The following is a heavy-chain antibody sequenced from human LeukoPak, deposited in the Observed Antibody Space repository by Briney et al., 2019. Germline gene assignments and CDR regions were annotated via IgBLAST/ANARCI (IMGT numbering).Heavy chain of an antibody. D-gene: IGHD6-19*01. J-gene: IGHJ4*02. CDR3: ARDRIAVAGTVDS. V-gene: IGHV1-2*02. Sequence: ASVKVSCKASGYTFTGYYLHWVRQAPGQGLEWMGWINPNSGGTDYAQKFQGRVTMTRDTSISTAYMELSRLRSDDTAVYYCARDRIAVAGTVDSWGQGTLDTVSS. CDR1: GYTFTGYY. CDR2: INPNSGGT.